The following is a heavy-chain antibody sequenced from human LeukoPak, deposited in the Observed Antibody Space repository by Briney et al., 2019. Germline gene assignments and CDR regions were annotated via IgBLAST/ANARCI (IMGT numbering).Heavy chain of an antibody. CDR3: ARPTTRSIAAAGTGTFDP. Sequence: GGSLRLSCTASGFTFSSYWMSWVRQAPGKGLEWVANIKQDGSEKYYVDSVKGRFTISRDNAKNSLYLQMNSLRAEDTAVYYCARPTTRSIAAAGTGTFDPWGQGTLVTVSS. V-gene: IGHV3-7*01. CDR1: GFTFSSYW. J-gene: IGHJ5*02. CDR2: IKQDGSEK. D-gene: IGHD6-13*01.